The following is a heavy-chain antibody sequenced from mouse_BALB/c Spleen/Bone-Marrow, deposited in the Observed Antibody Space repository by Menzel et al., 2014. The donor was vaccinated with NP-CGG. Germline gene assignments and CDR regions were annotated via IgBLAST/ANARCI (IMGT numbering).Heavy chain of an antibody. CDR2: IRNKANGYTT. CDR3: AGDYLYSFDY. V-gene: IGHV7-3*02. D-gene: IGHD2-1*01. Sequence: DVHLVESGGGLVQPGGFLRLSCATSGFTFTDHYMSWVRQPPGKALEWLGFIRNKANGYTTEYSASVKGRFTISRDNSQSIVYLQMNTLRAEDSATYYCAGDYLYSFDYWGQGTTLTVSS. CDR1: GFTFTDHY. J-gene: IGHJ2*01.